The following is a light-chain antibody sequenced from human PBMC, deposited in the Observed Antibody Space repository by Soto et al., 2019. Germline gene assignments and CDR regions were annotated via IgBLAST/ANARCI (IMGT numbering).Light chain of an antibody. J-gene: IGKJ4*01. CDR1: QSVSSY. CDR3: QQRSNWPLT. CDR2: DAS. V-gene: IGKV3-11*01. Sequence: EIVLTQSPATLSLSPGERATLSCRASQSVSSYLALYQQKPGQAPRLLIYDASNRATGIPARFSGSGYGTDVTLTISSLEPEDFSVYYCQQRSNWPLTFGGGTKVEIK.